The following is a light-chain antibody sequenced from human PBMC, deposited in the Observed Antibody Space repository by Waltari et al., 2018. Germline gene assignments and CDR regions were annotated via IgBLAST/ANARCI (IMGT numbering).Light chain of an antibody. V-gene: IGLV2-14*03. CDR3: SSYMDTTTLEL. CDR1: SSDIGSYNY. Sequence: QSALTQPASVSGSPGQSITISCPGTSSDIGSYNYVSWYQQHPGKAPKLIIYDVTKRPSGVSNRFSGSKSGNTASLTISGLQAEDEADYYCSSYMDTTTLELFGGGTSLTVL. CDR2: DVT. J-gene: IGLJ2*01.